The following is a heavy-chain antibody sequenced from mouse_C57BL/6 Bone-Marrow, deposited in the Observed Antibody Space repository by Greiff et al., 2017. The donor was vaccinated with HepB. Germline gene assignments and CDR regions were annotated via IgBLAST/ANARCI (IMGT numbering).Heavy chain of an antibody. CDR3: ARNLIGLSMDY. CDR1: GFSLTSYA. D-gene: IGHD6-1*01. CDR2: IWPGGGT. Sequence: QVQLKESGPGLVAPSQSLSITCTVSGFSLTSYAISWVRQPPGKGLEWLGVIWPGGGTNYNSALTSRLSISKDNSKSQVFLKMNSLQTDDTARYYCARNLIGLSMDYWGKGTSVTVAS. V-gene: IGHV2-9-1*01. J-gene: IGHJ4*01.